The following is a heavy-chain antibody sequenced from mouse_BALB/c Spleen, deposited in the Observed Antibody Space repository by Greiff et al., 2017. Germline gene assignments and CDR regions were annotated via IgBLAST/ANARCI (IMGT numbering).Heavy chain of an antibody. D-gene: IGHD1-1*01. Sequence: VQLQQSGTVLARPGASVKMSCKASGYTFTSYWMHWVKQRPGQGLEWIGAIYPGNSDTSYNQKFKGKAKLTAVTSTSTAYMELSSLTNEDSAVYYCTRQDYGSSYFDYWGQGTTLTVSS. CDR1: GYTFTSYW. J-gene: IGHJ2*01. CDR3: TRQDYGSSYFDY. CDR2: IYPGNSDT. V-gene: IGHV1-5*01.